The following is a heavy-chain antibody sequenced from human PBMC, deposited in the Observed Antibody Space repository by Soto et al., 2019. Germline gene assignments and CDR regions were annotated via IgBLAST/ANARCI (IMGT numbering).Heavy chain of an antibody. J-gene: IGHJ4*02. Sequence: QVQLGQSGAEVKRPGSSVKVSCKASGDTFNFYSINWVRQAPGLGLEWMGRVNPIVSMSNYAQKFQGRVTMTADTSTSTAYMALSSRRSEDTAIYYCSSSYGSGYRAFDYWGQGALVTVSS. V-gene: IGHV1-69*02. CDR3: SSSYGSGYRAFDY. D-gene: IGHD3-10*01. CDR1: GDTFNFYS. CDR2: VNPIVSMS.